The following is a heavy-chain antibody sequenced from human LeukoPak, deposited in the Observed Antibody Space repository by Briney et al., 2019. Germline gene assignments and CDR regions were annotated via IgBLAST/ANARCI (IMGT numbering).Heavy chain of an antibody. J-gene: IGHJ4*02. V-gene: IGHV3-7*01. CDR2: IKKTGSET. CDR1: GLTFSHFW. Sequence: GGSLRLSCAASGLTFSHFWMSWVRQAPGKGLEWVAYIKKTGSETYYVDSVKGRFTITRDNTRNSLFLQMYSLRAEDTAVYFCAREDGYCSGGNCYSYFDPWGQGTLVTVSS. CDR3: AREDGYCSGGNCYSYFDP. D-gene: IGHD2-15*01.